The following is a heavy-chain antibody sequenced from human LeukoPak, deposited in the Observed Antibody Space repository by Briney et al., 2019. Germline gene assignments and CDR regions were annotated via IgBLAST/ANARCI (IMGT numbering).Heavy chain of an antibody. J-gene: IGHJ4*02. Sequence: GGSLRLSCAASGFPFSTHWMSWVRQAPGKGLERVANINQDGSQKSCVDSVKGRFSISRDNAKNSLYLQMHSLRAEDTAVYYCARSNREFASGSGDYWGQGTLVTVSS. CDR3: ARSNREFASGSGDY. CDR2: INQDGSQK. V-gene: IGHV3-7*05. CDR1: GFPFSTHW. D-gene: IGHD3-10*01.